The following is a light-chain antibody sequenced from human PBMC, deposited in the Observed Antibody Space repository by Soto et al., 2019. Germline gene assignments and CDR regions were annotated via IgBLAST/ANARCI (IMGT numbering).Light chain of an antibody. V-gene: IGKV4-1*01. Sequence: DIVMTKSPDSLRVSLGERATISCTSSLNIYFKSNNRNYLAWYQQKTGQPPKLLVYWASTRESGVPDRFTGSGSGTYFTLTIDNVQTDDVAVYYCQQYLITPLTFGGGNRVDIK. CDR3: QQYLITPLT. CDR1: LNIYFKSNNRNY. J-gene: IGKJ4*01. CDR2: WAS.